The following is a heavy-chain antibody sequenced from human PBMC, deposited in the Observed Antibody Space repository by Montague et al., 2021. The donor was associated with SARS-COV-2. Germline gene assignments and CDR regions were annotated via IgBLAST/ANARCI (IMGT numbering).Heavy chain of an antibody. CDR2: IDSGGYN. Sequence: TLSLTCTVSGGSINSITYYWSWIRQPAGKALEWIGRIDSGGYNNYNPSLKSRVTMSMDTSKNQFFLNMTSLTAADTAVYYCARVLAKATDSWGPGTLVTVSS. V-gene: IGHV4-61*02. J-gene: IGHJ5*01. CDR1: GGSINSITYY. CDR3: ARVLAKATDS.